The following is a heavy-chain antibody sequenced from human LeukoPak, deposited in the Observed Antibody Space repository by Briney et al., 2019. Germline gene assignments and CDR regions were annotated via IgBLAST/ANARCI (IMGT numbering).Heavy chain of an antibody. CDR3: AGGGYSALTGRFDY. D-gene: IGHD5-12*01. Sequence: GGSLRLSCAASGFTFSSYAMHWVRQAPGKGLEWVAVISYDGSNKYYADSVKGRFTISRDNSKNTLYLQMNSLRAEDTAVYYCAGGGYSALTGRFDYWGQGTLVTVSS. CDR2: ISYDGSNK. V-gene: IGHV3-30-3*01. J-gene: IGHJ4*02. CDR1: GFTFSSYA.